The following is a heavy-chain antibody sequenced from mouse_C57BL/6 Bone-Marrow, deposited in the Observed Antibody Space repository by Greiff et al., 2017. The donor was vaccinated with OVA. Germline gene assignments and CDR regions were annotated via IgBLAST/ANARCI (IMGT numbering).Heavy chain of an antibody. CDR1: GFTFSDFY. J-gene: IGHJ2*01. Sequence: DVKLVESGGGLVQSGRSLRLSCATSGFTFSDFYMEWVRQAPGKGLEWIAASRNKANDYTTEYSASLKCRFIVSRDNSQSILYLQMNALRAEDTAIYYCARAHYYGSLDYWGQGTTLTVSS. CDR3: ARAHYYGSLDY. V-gene: IGHV7-1*01. D-gene: IGHD1-1*01. CDR2: SRNKANDYTT.